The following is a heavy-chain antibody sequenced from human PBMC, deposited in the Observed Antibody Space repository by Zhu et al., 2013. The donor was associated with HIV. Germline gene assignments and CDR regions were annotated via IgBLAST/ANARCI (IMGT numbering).Heavy chain of an antibody. J-gene: IGHJ4*02. CDR1: GYTFTGYY. CDR2: INPNSGGT. CDR3: ARLTKDVVVPAAVEAVAEDY. Sequence: QVQLVQSGAEVRKPGASVKVSCKASGYTFTGYYMHWVRQAPGQGLEWMGWINPNSGGTNYAQKFQGRVTMTRDTSISTAYMELSRLRSDDTAVYYCARLTKDVVVPAAVEAVAEDYWGQGTLVTVSS. V-gene: IGHV1-2*02. D-gene: IGHD2-2*01.